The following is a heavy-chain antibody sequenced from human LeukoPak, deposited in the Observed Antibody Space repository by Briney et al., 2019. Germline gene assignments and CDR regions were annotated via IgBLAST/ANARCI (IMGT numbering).Heavy chain of an antibody. J-gene: IGHJ4*02. V-gene: IGHV1-46*01. Sequence: GASVKVSCKASGYTFTSYYMHRVRQAPGQGLEWMGLINPTGGSTGYAQKFQGRVTMTRDTSTSTVYMELSSLRSEDTAVYYCARVPYYYDSSGYFFFDYWGQGTLVTVSS. CDR2: INPTGGST. D-gene: IGHD3-22*01. CDR1: GYTFTSYY. CDR3: ARVPYYYDSSGYFFFDY.